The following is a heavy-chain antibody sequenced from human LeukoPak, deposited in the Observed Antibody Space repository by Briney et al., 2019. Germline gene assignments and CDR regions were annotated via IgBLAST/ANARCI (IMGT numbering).Heavy chain of an antibody. CDR1: GFTFSSCD. D-gene: IGHD5-18*01. CDR3: ARSLTAGYYYGMDV. Sequence: GGSLRLSCAASGFTFSSCDMHWVRQATGKGLEWVSAIGTAGDTYYPGSVKGRFTISRENAKNSLYLQMNSLRAGDTAVYYCARSLTAGYYYGMDVWGQGTTVTVSS. CDR2: IGTAGDT. J-gene: IGHJ6*02. V-gene: IGHV3-13*01.